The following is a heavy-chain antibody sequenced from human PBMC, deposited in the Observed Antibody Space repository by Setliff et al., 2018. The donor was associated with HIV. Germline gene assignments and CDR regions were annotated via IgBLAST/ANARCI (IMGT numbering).Heavy chain of an antibody. CDR3: ARQVGNKVLFDS. D-gene: IGHD7-27*01. CDR2: IYYSGST. Sequence: SETLSLTCTVSGGSIISNEWWSWVRQPPGKGLEWIGYIYYSGSTNYNPSLKSRVTISVDTSKNQFSLKLSSVTAADTAVYYCARQVGNKVLFDSWGQGTLVTVSS. CDR1: GGSIISNEW. J-gene: IGHJ4*02. V-gene: IGHV4-59*01.